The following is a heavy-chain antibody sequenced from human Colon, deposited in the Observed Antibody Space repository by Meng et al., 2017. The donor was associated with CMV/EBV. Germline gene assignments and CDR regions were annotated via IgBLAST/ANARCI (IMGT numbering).Heavy chain of an antibody. CDR1: GYTFTSYD. J-gene: IGHJ3*02. CDR2: MNPNSGNT. D-gene: IGHD1-1*01. CDR3: AREGIGRGDAFDI. Sequence: SVKVSCKASGYTFTSYDINWVRQATGQGLEWMGWMNPNSGNTGYAQKFQGRVTITRNTSISTAYMELSSLRSEDTAVYYCAREGIGRGDAFDIWGQGTMVTVSS. V-gene: IGHV1-8*03.